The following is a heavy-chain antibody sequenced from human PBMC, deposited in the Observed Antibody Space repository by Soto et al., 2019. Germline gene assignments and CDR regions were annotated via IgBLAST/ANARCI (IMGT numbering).Heavy chain of an antibody. CDR1: GGSLSSYY. J-gene: IGHJ4*02. CDR3: ARSTYSRYYFDY. D-gene: IGHD3-22*01. V-gene: IGHV4-59*01. CDR2: IYYSGST. Sequence: SETLSLTCPVSGGSLSSYYWSWIRQPPGKGLEWIGYIYYSGSTNYNPSLKSRVTISVDTSKNQFSLKLSSVTAADTAVYYCARSTYSRYYFDYWGQGTLVTVSS.